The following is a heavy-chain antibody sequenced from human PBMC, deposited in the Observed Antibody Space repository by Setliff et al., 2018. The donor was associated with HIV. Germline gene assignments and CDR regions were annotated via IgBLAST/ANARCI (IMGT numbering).Heavy chain of an antibody. CDR3: AGEGQLSSGSRHDAFDN. CDR2: SVPLFGTV. D-gene: IGHD3-22*01. CDR1: GGTFTNSV. Sequence: GASVKVSCKASGGTFTNSVLTWVRQAPGQGLEWMGGSVPLFGTVKYPQKLQGRVTITTDELMTTDYMELSSLRSEDTAVYYCAGEGQLSSGSRHDAFDNWGQGTMVTVSS. J-gene: IGHJ3*02. V-gene: IGHV1-69*05.